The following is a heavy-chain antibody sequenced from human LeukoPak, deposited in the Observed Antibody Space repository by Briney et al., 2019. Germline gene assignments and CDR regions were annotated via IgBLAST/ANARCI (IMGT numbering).Heavy chain of an antibody. CDR2: INPSGTGT. J-gene: IGHJ5*02. Sequence: GASVKVSCKASGDTFSTYYMHWVRQAPGQGLEWMGIINPSGTGTSYAQRFRGRVTMARDTPTSTLYMELSSLRSEDTAVYYCAREGHCTTSGCYGPNWFDPWGQGTLVTVSS. V-gene: IGHV1-46*01. CDR1: GDTFSTYY. CDR3: AREGHCTTSGCYGPNWFDP. D-gene: IGHD2-8*01.